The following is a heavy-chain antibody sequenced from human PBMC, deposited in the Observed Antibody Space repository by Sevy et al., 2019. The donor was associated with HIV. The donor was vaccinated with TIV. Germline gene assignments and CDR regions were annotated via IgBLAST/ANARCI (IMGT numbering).Heavy chain of an antibody. D-gene: IGHD3-10*01. J-gene: IGHJ4*02. CDR3: ARTHTSGDSIDY. Sequence: SETLSLTCTVSGYSISSAYYWGWIRQPPGKGLEWIGSIYHSGSTYYNPSLKSRVTISIDTSKNQFSLKLSSVTAADTAIYYCARTHTSGDSIDYWGQGTLVTVSS. CDR2: IYHSGST. V-gene: IGHV4-38-2*02. CDR1: GYSISSAYY.